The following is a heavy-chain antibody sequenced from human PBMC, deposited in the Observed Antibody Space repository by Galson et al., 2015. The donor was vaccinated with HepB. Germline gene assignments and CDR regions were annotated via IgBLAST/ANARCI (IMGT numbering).Heavy chain of an antibody. V-gene: IGHV3-33*01. D-gene: IGHD3-22*01. Sequence: SLRLSCAASGFTFSSYGMHWVRQAPGKGLEWVAVIWYDGSNKYYADSVKGRFTISRDNSKNTLYLQMNSLRAEDTAVYYCARDSGYGYFDYWGQGTLVTVSS. J-gene: IGHJ4*02. CDR2: IWYDGSNK. CDR3: ARDSGYGYFDY. CDR1: GFTFSSYG.